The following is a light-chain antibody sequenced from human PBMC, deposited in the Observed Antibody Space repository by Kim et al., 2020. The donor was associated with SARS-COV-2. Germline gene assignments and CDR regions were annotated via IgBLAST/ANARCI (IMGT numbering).Light chain of an antibody. V-gene: IGKV2-28*01. J-gene: IGKJ3*01. Sequence: DIVMTQSPLSLPVTPGEPASISCRSSHSLLHSNGYNYLDWYLQKPGQSPQLLIYLGSNRASGVPDRFSGSGSGTDFTLKISRVEAEDVGVYYCVQTLQTPFTFGPGTKVDIK. CDR2: LGS. CDR3: VQTLQTPFT. CDR1: HSLLHSNGYNY.